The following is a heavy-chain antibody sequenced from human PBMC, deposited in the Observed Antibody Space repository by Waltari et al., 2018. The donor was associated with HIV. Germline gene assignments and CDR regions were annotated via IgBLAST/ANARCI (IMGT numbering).Heavy chain of an antibody. CDR2: IYHSGST. J-gene: IGHJ4*02. CDR3: ARSVDIVVVPAAIAFGY. Sequence: QVQLQESGPGLVKPSETLSLTCTVSGYSISRGYYWGWLRPPPGKGLEWIGSIYHSGSTYYNPSLKSRVTISVDTSKNQFSLKLSSVTAADTAVYYCARSVDIVVVPAAIAFGYWGQGTLVTVSS. V-gene: IGHV4-38-2*02. CDR1: GYSISRGYY. D-gene: IGHD2-2*02.